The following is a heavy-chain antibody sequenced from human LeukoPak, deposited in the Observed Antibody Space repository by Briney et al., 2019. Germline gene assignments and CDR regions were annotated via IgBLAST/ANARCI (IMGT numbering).Heavy chain of an antibody. CDR1: GFTFSSYA. J-gene: IGHJ4*02. CDR2: ISGSGGST. CDR3: TRDSTTFRFGY. D-gene: IGHD4-11*01. V-gene: IGHV3-23*01. Sequence: PGGSLRLSCAASGFTFSSYAMSWVRQAPGKGLEWVSAISGSGGSTYYADSVKGRFTISRDNSRNTLYLQMNSLRAEDTAVYYCTRDSTTFRFGYWGQGTMVTVSS.